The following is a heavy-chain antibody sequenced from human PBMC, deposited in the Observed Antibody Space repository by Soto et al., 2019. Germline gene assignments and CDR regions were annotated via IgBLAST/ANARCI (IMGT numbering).Heavy chain of an antibody. D-gene: IGHD3-10*01. CDR1: GGIFSTYA. J-gene: IGHJ4*02. CDR2: FIPLFGTP. V-gene: IGHV1-69*01. CDR3: ARDRDDYGSGNYYNRIDF. Sequence: QVQLVQSGAEVKKPGSSVKVSCKASGGIFSTYAISWLRQAPGQGLEWMGGFIPLFGTPNYAQRFQGRVTISAGESTSTAYMALSRLRSEDTAVYYCARDRDDYGSGNYYNRIDFWGQGTLVTVSS.